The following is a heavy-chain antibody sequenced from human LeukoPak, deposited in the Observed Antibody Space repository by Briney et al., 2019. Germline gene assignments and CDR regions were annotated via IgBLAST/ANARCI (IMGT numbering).Heavy chain of an antibody. CDR3: ARGRVAIWVATIQERYYFDY. V-gene: IGHV1-18*01. Sequence: ASVKVSCKASGYTFTSYGISWVRQAPGQGLEWMGWISAYNGNTNYAQKLQGRVTMTTDTSTSTAYMELRSLRSDDTAVYYCARGRVAIWVATIQERYYFDYWGQGTLVTVSS. CDR1: GYTFTSYG. CDR2: ISAYNGNT. D-gene: IGHD5-12*01. J-gene: IGHJ4*02.